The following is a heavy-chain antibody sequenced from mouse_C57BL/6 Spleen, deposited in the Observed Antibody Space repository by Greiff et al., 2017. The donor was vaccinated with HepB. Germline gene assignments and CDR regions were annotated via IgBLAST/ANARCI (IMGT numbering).Heavy chain of an antibody. CDR2: ISSGSSTI. J-gene: IGHJ4*01. CDR3: ASEYDGYYDYYAMDY. Sequence: DVMLVESGGGLVKPGGSLKLSCAASGFTFSDYGMHWVRQAPEKGLEWVAYISSGSSTIYYADTVKGRCTISRDNAKNTLFLQMTSLRSEDTAMYYCASEYDGYYDYYAMDYWGQGTSVTVSS. V-gene: IGHV5-17*01. CDR1: GFTFSDYG. D-gene: IGHD2-3*01.